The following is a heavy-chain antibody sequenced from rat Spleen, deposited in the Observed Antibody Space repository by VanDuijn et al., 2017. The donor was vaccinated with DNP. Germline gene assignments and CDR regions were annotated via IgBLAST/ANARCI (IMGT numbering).Heavy chain of an antibody. CDR2: IHTGGSTT. D-gene: IGHD1-4*01. V-gene: IGHV5-19*01. CDR1: GFTFRNYG. J-gene: IGHJ3*01. Sequence: EVQLVESGGGLVQPGRSLKLSCAASGFTFRNYGMHWIRQAPTKGLEWVASIHTGGSTTYYRDSVKGRFTISRDNAKNTLYLQMNSLGSEDTATYYCTRTGDYPGGFAYWGQGTLVTVSS. CDR3: TRTGDYPGGFAY.